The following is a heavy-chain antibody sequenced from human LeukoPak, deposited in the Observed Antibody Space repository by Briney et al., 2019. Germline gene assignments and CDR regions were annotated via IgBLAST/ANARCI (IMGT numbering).Heavy chain of an antibody. V-gene: IGHV3-23*01. J-gene: IGHJ4*02. CDR1: GFTFSSYA. CDR2: ISGSGGST. D-gene: IGHD3-9*01. CDR3: AKALLTGYFLFDY. Sequence: GGSLRLSCAASGFTFSSYAMSWVRQAPGRGLGWVSAISGSGGSTYYADSVKGRFTISRDNSKNTLYLQMNSLRAEDTAVYYCAKALLTGYFLFDYWGQGTLVTVSS.